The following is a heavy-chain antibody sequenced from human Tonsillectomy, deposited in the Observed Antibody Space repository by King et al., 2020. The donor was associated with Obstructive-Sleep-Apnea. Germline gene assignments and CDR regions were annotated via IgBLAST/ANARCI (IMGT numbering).Heavy chain of an antibody. D-gene: IGHD1-14*01. CDR3: ARGPDSRKQGY. J-gene: IGHJ4*02. V-gene: IGHV4-34*01. Sequence: VQLQQWGAGLLKPSETLSLTCAVDGGGSFNNYYWTWIRQSPGTGLEWIGEIHPSGSTNYRPSLRSRVTILVDRSRDQFSLKLSSVTAADTAVYYCARGPDSRKQGYWGQGTLVTVSS. CDR2: IHPSGST. CDR1: GGSFNNYY.